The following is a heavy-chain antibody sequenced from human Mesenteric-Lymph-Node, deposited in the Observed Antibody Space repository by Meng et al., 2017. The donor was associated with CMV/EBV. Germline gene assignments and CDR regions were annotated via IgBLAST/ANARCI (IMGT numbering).Heavy chain of an antibody. Sequence: SETLSLTCTVSGGSITSHHWSWIRQSPGKGLEWIGNIYYSGTTNHNPSLMSRVTISVDTSKNQFSLKLTSVTAADTAVYYCARDSGGGYGWFDPWGQGILVTVSS. D-gene: IGHD5-12*01. CDR3: ARDSGGGYGWFDP. V-gene: IGHV4-59*11. CDR1: GGSITSHH. CDR2: IYYSGTT. J-gene: IGHJ5*02.